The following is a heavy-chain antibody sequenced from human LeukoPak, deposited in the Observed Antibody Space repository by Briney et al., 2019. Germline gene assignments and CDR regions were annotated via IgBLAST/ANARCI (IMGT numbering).Heavy chain of an antibody. Sequence: PSETLSLTCTVSGGSISSSSYYWGWIRQPPGKGLEWIGSIYYSGSTYYNPSLKSRVTISVDTSKNQFSLKLSSVTAADTAVYYCARDLDGLWWGPNYWGQGTLVTVSS. CDR1: GGSISSSSYY. V-gene: IGHV4-39*07. CDR3: ARDLDGLWWGPNY. D-gene: IGHD2-21*01. J-gene: IGHJ4*02. CDR2: IYYSGST.